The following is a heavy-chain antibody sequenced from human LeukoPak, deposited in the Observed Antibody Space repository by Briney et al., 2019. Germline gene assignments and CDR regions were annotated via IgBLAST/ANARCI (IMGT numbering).Heavy chain of an antibody. D-gene: IGHD1-26*01. CDR3: AGGWELLLGAFDI. CDR1: GFTFSSHG. V-gene: IGHV3-23*01. CDR2: ISHSGGIT. Sequence: GGSLRLSCAASGFTFSSHGMNWLRQAPGKGLEWVSGISHSGGITYYTDSVKGRFTISRDNSETTVSLQVNSLRGEDTAVYYCAGGWELLLGAFDIWGQGTMVTVSS. J-gene: IGHJ3*02.